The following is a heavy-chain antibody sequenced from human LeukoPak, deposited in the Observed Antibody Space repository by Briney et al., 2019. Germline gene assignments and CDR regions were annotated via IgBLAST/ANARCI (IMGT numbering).Heavy chain of an antibody. CDR1: GGSISSGGYY. D-gene: IGHD5-24*01. Sequence: SETLSLTCTVSGGSISSGGYYWSWIRQPPGKGLEWIGYIYHSGSTYYNPSLKSRVTISVDTSKNQFSLKLSSVTAADTAVYYCARDSRVPDGSNHYFDYWGQGTLVTVSS. J-gene: IGHJ4*02. CDR2: IYHSGST. V-gene: IGHV4-30-2*01. CDR3: ARDSRVPDGSNHYFDY.